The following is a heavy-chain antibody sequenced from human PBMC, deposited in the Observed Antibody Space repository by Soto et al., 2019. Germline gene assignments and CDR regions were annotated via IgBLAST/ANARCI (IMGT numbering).Heavy chain of an antibody. CDR1: GGTFSSYA. D-gene: IGHD3-22*01. V-gene: IGHV1-69*06. CDR3: ARDRYDSSGPRSFDI. Sequence: SVKVSCKASGGTFSSYAISWVRQAPGQGLEWMGGIIPIFGTANYAQKFQGRVTITADKSTSTAYMELSSLRSEDTAVYYCARDRYDSSGPRSFDIWGQGTMVTVSS. CDR2: IIPIFGTA. J-gene: IGHJ3*02.